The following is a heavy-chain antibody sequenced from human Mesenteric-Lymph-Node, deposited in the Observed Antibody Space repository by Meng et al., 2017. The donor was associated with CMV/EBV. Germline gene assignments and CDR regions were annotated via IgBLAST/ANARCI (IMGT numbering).Heavy chain of an antibody. CDR2: INSDGSST. D-gene: IGHD4-17*01. Sequence: GGSLRLSCEVSGFTFSDYAMSWVRQAPGKGLVWVSRINSDGSSTSYADSVKGRFTISRDNAKNTLYLQMNSLRAEDTAVYYCAKYVYERDYGDYFDYWGQGTLVTVSS. CDR1: GFTFSDYA. J-gene: IGHJ4*02. V-gene: IGHV3-74*01. CDR3: AKYVYERDYGDYFDY.